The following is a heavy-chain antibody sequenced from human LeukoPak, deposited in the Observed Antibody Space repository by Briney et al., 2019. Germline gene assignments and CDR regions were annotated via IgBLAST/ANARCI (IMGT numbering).Heavy chain of an antibody. D-gene: IGHD3-10*01. CDR3: ARDSHMVRGDFYGMDV. CDR2: IWYDGSNK. Sequence: GGSLRLSCAASGFTFSNSGMHWVRQAPGKGLEWVAVIWYDGSNKYYADSVKGRLTISRDNSKNTLYLQMNSLRAEDTAVYYCARDSHMVRGDFYGMDVWGQGTTVTVSS. V-gene: IGHV3-33*01. J-gene: IGHJ6*02. CDR1: GFTFSNSG.